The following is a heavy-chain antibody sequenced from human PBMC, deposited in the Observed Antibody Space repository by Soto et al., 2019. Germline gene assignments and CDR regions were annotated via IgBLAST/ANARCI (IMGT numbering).Heavy chain of an antibody. J-gene: IGHJ4*02. V-gene: IGHV4-59*01. D-gene: IGHD6-13*01. CDR1: GGSISSYY. CDR3: ARVIAAATTTTGLSDY. CDR2: IFHRGST. Sequence: QVQLQESGPGLVKPSETLSLTCTVSGGSISSYYWSWIRQPPGKGLEWVGYIFHRGSTNYNPSLKSRVTISVDTSKNQFSLWRWSVTAADTAVYYCARVIAAATTTTGLSDYWGQGTMGTVSS.